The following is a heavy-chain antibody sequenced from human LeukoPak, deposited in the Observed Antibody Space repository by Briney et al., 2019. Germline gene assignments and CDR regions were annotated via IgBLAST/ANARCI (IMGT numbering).Heavy chain of an antibody. V-gene: IGHV3-23*01. CDR1: GFTFSSYA. D-gene: IGHD5-12*01. CDR2: FSGGDGSP. J-gene: IGHJ4*02. Sequence: GGSPRLSCVASGFTFSSYAMTWFRQAPGKGLEWVSSFSGGDGSPYHADSVKGRFTISRDNSKSTLYLQMNSLRAEDTAIYYCAKNGWLRSSGLWGDYWGQGALVTVSS. CDR3: AKNGWLRSSGLWGDY.